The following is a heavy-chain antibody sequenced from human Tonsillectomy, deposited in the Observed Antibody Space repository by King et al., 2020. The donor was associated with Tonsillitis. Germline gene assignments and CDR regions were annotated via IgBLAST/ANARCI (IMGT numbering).Heavy chain of an antibody. D-gene: IGHD3-3*01. CDR2: ISSSSSYI. Sequence: QLVQSGGGLVKPGGSLRLSCAASGFTFSSYSMNWVRQAPGKGLEWVSSISSSSSYIYYADSVKGRFTISIDNAKNSLYLQMNSLRAEDTAVYYCAREHYDFWSGSPDYWGQGTLVTVSS. CDR1: GFTFSSYS. V-gene: IGHV3-21*01. J-gene: IGHJ4*02. CDR3: AREHYDFWSGSPDY.